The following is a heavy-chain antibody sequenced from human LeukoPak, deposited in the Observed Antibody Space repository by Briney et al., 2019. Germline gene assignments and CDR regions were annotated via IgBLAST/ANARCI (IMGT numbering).Heavy chain of an antibody. Sequence: GGSLRLSCAASGFTFSSYGMHWVRQAPGKGLEWVAFIRYDGSNKYYADSVKGRFTISRDNSKNTLYLQMNSLRAEDTAVYYCARGNYYGSGSYYNLDYWGQGTLVTVSS. J-gene: IGHJ4*02. CDR2: IRYDGSNK. CDR3: ARGNYYGSGSYYNLDY. D-gene: IGHD3-10*01. CDR1: GFTFSSYG. V-gene: IGHV3-30*02.